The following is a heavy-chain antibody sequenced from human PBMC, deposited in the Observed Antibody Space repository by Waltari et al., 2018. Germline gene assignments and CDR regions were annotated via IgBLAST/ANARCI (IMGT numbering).Heavy chain of an antibody. V-gene: IGHV1-8*03. D-gene: IGHD3-10*01. CDR1: GYTFTSYD. J-gene: IGHJ5*02. CDR2: MNPNSVNT. CDR3: ARGAITMVQGVIGDP. Sequence: QVQLVQSGAEVKKHGASVKVSCKASGYTFTSYDINWVRPAPGQGLEWMGCMNPNSVNTGYAQKFQGRVTITRNTSISTAYMELSSLRSEDTAVYYCARGAITMVQGVIGDPWGQGTLVTVSS.